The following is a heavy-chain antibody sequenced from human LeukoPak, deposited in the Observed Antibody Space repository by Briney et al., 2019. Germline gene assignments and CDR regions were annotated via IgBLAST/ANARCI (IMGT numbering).Heavy chain of an antibody. J-gene: IGHJ3*01. CDR3: ERHLAVSGGDAFGV. CDR1: GGSVSSTLYY. Sequence: SETLSLACSVSGGSVSSTLYYWAWIRQPPGKGLEWIGTVYYNGIADYNPSLKSRLTISVDTSRNQFSLRLRSVTAADAALYYCERHLAVSGGDAFGVWGQGTMGTVSS. V-gene: IGHV4-39*01. D-gene: IGHD6-19*01. CDR2: VYYNGIA.